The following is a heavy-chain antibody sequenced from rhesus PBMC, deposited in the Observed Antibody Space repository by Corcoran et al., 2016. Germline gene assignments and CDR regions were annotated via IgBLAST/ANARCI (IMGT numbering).Heavy chain of an antibody. CDR3: ARAGWGSNY. CDR2: LSYTGGGT. Sequence: EVQLVESGGGLAEPGGSLSLSCAASGFSSSDYSLFWVCQAPGKGLEWVSGLSYTGGGTYYADSVKGRFTISRENAKNTLYLQMDSLRGEDTAVYYCARAGWGSNYWGQGVLVTVSS. D-gene: IGHD7-45*01. CDR1: GFSSSDYS. V-gene: IGHV3S18*01. J-gene: IGHJ4*01.